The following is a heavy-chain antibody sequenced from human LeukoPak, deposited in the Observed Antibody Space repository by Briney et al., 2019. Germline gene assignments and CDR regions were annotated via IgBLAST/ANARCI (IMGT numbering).Heavy chain of an antibody. J-gene: IGHJ4*02. CDR3: ARVGAWDLQRVFEY. Sequence: GGSLRLSCAASGFRFGDYWMTWARHIPGKGLEWVANIKQDGAEKHYAESVEGRFIISRDNAKNSLFLEMDSLKVEDTAVYYCARVGAWDLQRVFEYWGQGTLVTVSS. CDR2: IKQDGAEK. CDR1: GFRFGDYW. V-gene: IGHV3-7*01. D-gene: IGHD1-26*01.